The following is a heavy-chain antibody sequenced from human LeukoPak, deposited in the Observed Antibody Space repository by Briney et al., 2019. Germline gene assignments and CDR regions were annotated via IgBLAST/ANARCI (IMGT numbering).Heavy chain of an antibody. CDR3: AKDSSVYYYDSRSLDY. D-gene: IGHD3-22*01. CDR1: GFTFSSYG. V-gene: IGHV3-30*02. Sequence: GGSLRLSCAASGFTFSSYGMHWVRQAPGKGLEWVSFIRFDGSNKYYADSVKGRFTISRDNSKNTLYLQMNSLRAEDTAVYYCAKDSSVYYYDSRSLDYWGQGTLVTVSS. J-gene: IGHJ4*02. CDR2: IRFDGSNK.